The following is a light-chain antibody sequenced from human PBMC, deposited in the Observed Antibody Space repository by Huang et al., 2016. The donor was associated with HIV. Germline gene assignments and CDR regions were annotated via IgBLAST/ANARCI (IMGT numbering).Light chain of an antibody. V-gene: IGKV3-15*01. J-gene: IGKJ1*01. CDR1: QSVSNN. Sequence: EIVMTQSPATLSVSPRESATLSCRSSQSVSNNLAWYQKKPGQAPRLLIYGASTRATGIPARFSGSGSGTEFTLTISSLQSEDFAVYYCQQYNNWPPWTFGQGTKVEIK. CDR3: QQYNNWPPWT. CDR2: GAS.